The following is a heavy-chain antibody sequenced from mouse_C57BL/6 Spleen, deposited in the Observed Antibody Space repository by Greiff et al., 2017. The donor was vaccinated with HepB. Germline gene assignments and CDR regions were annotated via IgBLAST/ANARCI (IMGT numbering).Heavy chain of an antibody. J-gene: IGHJ1*03. Sequence: EVKLVESGGGLVQPGGSMKLSCVASGFTFSNYWMNWVRQSPEKGLEWVAQIRLKSDNYATNYAESVKGMFTISRDDSKSSVYLQMNNLRAEDTGIYCCADGNSYWYFDVWGTGTTVTVSS. CDR2: IRLKSDNYAT. D-gene: IGHD2-1*01. CDR1: GFTFSNYW. CDR3: ADGNSYWYFDV. V-gene: IGHV6-3*01.